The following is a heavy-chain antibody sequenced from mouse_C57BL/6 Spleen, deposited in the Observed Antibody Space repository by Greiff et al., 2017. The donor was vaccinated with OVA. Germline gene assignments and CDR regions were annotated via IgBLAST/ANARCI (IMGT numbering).Heavy chain of an antibody. CDR2: ISDGGSYT. Sequence: EVQLQESGGGLVKPGGSLKLSCAASGFTFSSYAMSWVRQTPEKRLEWVATISDGGSYTYYPDNVKGRFTISRDNAKNNLYLQMSHLKSEDTAMYYCARDKRNNLFDYWGQGTTLTVSS. D-gene: IGHD6-1*01. CDR3: ARDKRNNLFDY. J-gene: IGHJ2*01. CDR1: GFTFSSYA. V-gene: IGHV5-4*01.